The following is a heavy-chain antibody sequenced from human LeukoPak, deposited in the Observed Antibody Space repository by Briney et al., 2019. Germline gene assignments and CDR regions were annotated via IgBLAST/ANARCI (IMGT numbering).Heavy chain of an antibody. Sequence: SETLSLTCTVSGGSISSSSYYWGWIRQPPGKGLEWIGSIYYSGSTNYNPSLKSRVTISVDTSKNQFSLKLGSVTAADTAVYYCARVYGGENSPTEYCTNGVCYYYYGMDVWGQGTTVTVSS. J-gene: IGHJ6*02. CDR2: IYYSGST. CDR3: ARVYGGENSPTEYCTNGVCYYYYGMDV. D-gene: IGHD2-8*01. V-gene: IGHV4-39*07. CDR1: GGSISSSSYY.